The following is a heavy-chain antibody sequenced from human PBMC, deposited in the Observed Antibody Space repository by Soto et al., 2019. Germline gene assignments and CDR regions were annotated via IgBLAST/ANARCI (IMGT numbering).Heavy chain of an antibody. V-gene: IGHV4-39*01. Sequence: PSETLSLTCTVSGGSISSSSFHWGWIRQPPGKGLEWIGSIYYSGSTYYSPSLKSRVTISVDTSKNQFSLKLSSVTAADTAVYYCARGPGTMAKIDDWGQGTLVTVSS. J-gene: IGHJ4*02. CDR3: ARGPGTMAKIDD. CDR1: GGSISSSSFH. CDR2: IYYSGST. D-gene: IGHD3-10*01.